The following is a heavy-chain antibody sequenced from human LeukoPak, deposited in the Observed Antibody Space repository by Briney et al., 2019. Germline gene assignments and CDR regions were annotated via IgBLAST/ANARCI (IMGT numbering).Heavy chain of an antibody. CDR2: ISYDGSNK. CDR3: AKDRTAGYDGLVDY. CDR1: GFTFSNYG. J-gene: IGHJ4*02. V-gene: IGHV3-30*18. D-gene: IGHD5-12*01. Sequence: GGSLRLSCAASGFTFSNYGMHWVRQAPGKGLEWVAVISYDGSNKYYTDSVKGRFTISRDNSKNTLYLQMNSLRAEDTAVYYCAKDRTAGYDGLVDYWGQGNLVSVSS.